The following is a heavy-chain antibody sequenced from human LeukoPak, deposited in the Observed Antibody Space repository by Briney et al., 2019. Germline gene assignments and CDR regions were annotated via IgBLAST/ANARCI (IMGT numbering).Heavy chain of an antibody. CDR3: ARLQQQRGY. D-gene: IGHD6-13*01. CDR2: IYYSGST. Sequence: TSETLSLTCTVSGGSISSSSYYWGWIRQPPGKGLEWIGSIYYSGSTYYNPSLKSRVTISVDTSKNQFSLKLNSVTAADTAVYYCARLQQQRGYWGQGTLVTVSS. J-gene: IGHJ4*02. CDR1: GGSISSSSYY. V-gene: IGHV4-39*01.